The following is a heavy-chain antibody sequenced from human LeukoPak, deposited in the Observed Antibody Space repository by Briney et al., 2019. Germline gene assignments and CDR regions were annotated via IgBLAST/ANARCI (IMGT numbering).Heavy chain of an antibody. Sequence: PGGSLRLSCTASGFTFSSYWMHWVRQAPGKGLVWVSRINSDGSSTSYADSVKGRFTISRDNAKNTLYLQMNSLRAEDTAVYYCARARVGVTHIDYWGQGTLVTVSS. V-gene: IGHV3-74*01. CDR2: INSDGSST. CDR3: ARARVGVTHIDY. J-gene: IGHJ4*02. D-gene: IGHD1-26*01. CDR1: GFTFSSYW.